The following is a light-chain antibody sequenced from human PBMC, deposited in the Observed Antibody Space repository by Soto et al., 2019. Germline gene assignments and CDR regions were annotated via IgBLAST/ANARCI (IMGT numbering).Light chain of an antibody. V-gene: IGKV1-9*01. CDR3: HPVDSNPPT. Sequence: IQLTQSPSSLSASVGDRVTITCRASQGIRNHFAWYQQKPGKAPSLLIYGASTLQSGVPSRFSGSGSGTAFTITISSLLPQDLATYSCHPVDSNPPTFGQGTKLEIK. CDR1: QGIRNH. CDR2: GAS. J-gene: IGKJ2*01.